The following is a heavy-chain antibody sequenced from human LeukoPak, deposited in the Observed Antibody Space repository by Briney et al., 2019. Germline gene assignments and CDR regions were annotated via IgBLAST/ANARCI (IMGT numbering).Heavy chain of an antibody. D-gene: IGHD5-18*01. V-gene: IGHV4-59*07. CDR1: GGPNSRYY. J-gene: IGHJ4*02. CDR2: VYYCWST. Sequence: PSDTLSLTCSVSGGPNSRYYWIWMRQPPGKGLAWIGYVYYCWSTNYNPSLKSRVTMSVDTSKNQFSLTLSSVTAADTAVYYCARVSVSGYSYALDFWGQGTLVTVSS. CDR3: ARVSVSGYSYALDF.